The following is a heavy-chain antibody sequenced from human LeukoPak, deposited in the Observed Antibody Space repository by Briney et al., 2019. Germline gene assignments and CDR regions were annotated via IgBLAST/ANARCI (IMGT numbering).Heavy chain of an antibody. D-gene: IGHD6-19*01. CDR2: IYSGGST. V-gene: IGHV3-53*05. CDR1: GFTVNSKY. CDR3: AKDLVKPASSGWYGAFDY. J-gene: IGHJ4*02. Sequence: GGSLRLSCAASGFTVNSKYMSWVRQAPGKGLEWVSVIYSGGSTYYADSVKGRFTISRDNSKNTLYLQMNSLRAEDTAVYYCAKDLVKPASSGWYGAFDYWGQGTLVTVSS.